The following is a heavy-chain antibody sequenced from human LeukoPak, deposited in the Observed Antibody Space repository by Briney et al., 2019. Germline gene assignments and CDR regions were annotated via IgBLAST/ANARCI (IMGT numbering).Heavy chain of an antibody. J-gene: IGHJ3*02. CDR1: RFTVSSNY. V-gene: IGHV3-66*02. Sequence: GGSLRLSCAASRFTVSSNYMSWVRQAPGKGLEWVSVIYSGGSTYYADSVKGRFTISRDNSKNTLYLQMNSLRAEDTAVYYCARMVVYAFDIWGQGTMVTVSS. D-gene: IGHD2-15*01. CDR3: ARMVVYAFDI. CDR2: IYSGGST.